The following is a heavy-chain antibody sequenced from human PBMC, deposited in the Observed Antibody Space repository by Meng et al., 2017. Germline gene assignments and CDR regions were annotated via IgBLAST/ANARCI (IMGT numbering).Heavy chain of an antibody. Sequence: LVQPGAEVKKPGASVKVSCRASGYTFTSYYMHGVGQAPGQGLEWMGIINPSGGSTSYAQKFQGRVTMTRDTSTSTVYMELSSLRSEDTAVYYCASSSGWGDPVYDYWGQGTLVTVSS. D-gene: IGHD2-21*01. CDR3: ASSSGWGDPVYDY. CDR2: INPSGGST. V-gene: IGHV1-46*01. J-gene: IGHJ4*02. CDR1: GYTFTSYY.